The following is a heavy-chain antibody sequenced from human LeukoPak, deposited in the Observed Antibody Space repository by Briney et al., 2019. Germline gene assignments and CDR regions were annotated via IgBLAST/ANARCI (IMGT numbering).Heavy chain of an antibody. CDR1: GFTFSSYS. CDR3: ASPFLYYYDSSGYYSDAFDI. Sequence: GGSLRLPCAASGFTFSSYSMNWVRQAPGKGLEWVAVISYDGSNKYYADSVKGRFTISRDNSKNTLYLQMNSLRAEDTAVYYCASPFLYYYDSSGYYSDAFDIWGQGTMVTVSS. V-gene: IGHV3-30*03. J-gene: IGHJ3*02. D-gene: IGHD3-22*01. CDR2: ISYDGSNK.